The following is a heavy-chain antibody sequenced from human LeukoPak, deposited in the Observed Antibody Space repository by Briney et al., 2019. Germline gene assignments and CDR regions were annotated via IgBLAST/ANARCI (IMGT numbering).Heavy chain of an antibody. CDR3: AKESWGLFRSPDY. J-gene: IGHJ4*02. CDR2: ISYDGSNK. Sequence: PGGSLRLSCAASGSTFSSYGMHWVRQAPGKGLEWVAVISYDGSNKYYADSVKGRFTISRDNSKNTLYLQMNSLRAEDTAVYYCAKESWGLFRSPDYWGQGTLVTVSS. V-gene: IGHV3-30*18. D-gene: IGHD6-13*01. CDR1: GSTFSSYG.